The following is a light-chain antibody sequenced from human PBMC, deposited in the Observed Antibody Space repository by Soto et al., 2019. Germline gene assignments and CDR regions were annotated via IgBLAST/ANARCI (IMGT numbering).Light chain of an antibody. CDR2: GAS. Sequence: GERATLSCRASQSFSSSYLAWYQQKPGQAPRLVIYGASIRATGIPDRFSGSGSGTDFTLTISRLEPEDFAVYYCQQYGTSRTFGQGTKVDIK. CDR3: QQYGTSRT. CDR1: QSFSSSY. J-gene: IGKJ1*01. V-gene: IGKV3-20*01.